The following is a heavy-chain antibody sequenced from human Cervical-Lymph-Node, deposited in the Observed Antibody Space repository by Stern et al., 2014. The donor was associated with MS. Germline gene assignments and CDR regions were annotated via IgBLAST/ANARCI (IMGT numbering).Heavy chain of an antibody. CDR2: INPSGGST. J-gene: IGHJ4*02. CDR1: GYTFTSYY. V-gene: IGHV1-46*01. D-gene: IGHD2-2*01. CDR3: ARAAGYCSSTSCYLLDY. Sequence: QVQLVQSGAEVKKPGASVKVSCKASGYTFTSYYMHWVRQAPGQGLEWMGIINPSGGSTSYAQKFQGRVTMTRDTSTSTVYMELSSLRSEDTAVYYCARAAGYCSSTSCYLLDYWGQGTLVTVSS.